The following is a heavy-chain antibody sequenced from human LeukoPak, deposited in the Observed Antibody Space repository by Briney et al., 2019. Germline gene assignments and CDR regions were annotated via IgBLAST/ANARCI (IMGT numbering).Heavy chain of an antibody. CDR3: ARVRRNLDAFDI. Sequence: GGSLRLSCAASGFTFSSSAMSWVRQAPGKGLEWVSNISGSGSGGSTYYADSVKGRFTISRDNSKNTLYLQMNSLRAEDTAVYYCARVRRNLDAFDIWGQGTMVTVSS. J-gene: IGHJ3*02. V-gene: IGHV3-23*01. CDR2: ISGSGSGGST. CDR1: GFTFSSSA.